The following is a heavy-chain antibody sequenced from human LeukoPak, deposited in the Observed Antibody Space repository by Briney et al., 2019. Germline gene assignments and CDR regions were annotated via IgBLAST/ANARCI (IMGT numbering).Heavy chain of an antibody. Sequence: GASVKVSXKTSGYSFINYGITWVRQAHGQGLEWMGWVSAYADNTNYVQKFQGRVSMTTDTSTNTAYMELRSLRPDDTAVYYCARDCIGCHGFDFWGQGTLVTVSS. CDR1: GYSFINYG. CDR2: VSAYADNT. D-gene: IGHD2-15*01. V-gene: IGHV1-18*01. J-gene: IGHJ4*02. CDR3: ARDCIGCHGFDF.